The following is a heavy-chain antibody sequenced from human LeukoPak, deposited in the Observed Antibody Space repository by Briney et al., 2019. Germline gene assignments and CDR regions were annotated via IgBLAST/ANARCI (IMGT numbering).Heavy chain of an antibody. CDR3: ARVRITIFGVVIMDGMDV. V-gene: IGHV4-59*01. Sequence: PSETLSLTCTVSGGSISSYYWSWIRQPPGKGLEWIGYIYCSGSTNYNPSLKSRVTISVDTSKNQFSLKLSSVTAADTAVYYCARVRITIFGVVIMDGMDVWGQGTTVTVSS. CDR2: IYCSGST. D-gene: IGHD3-3*01. CDR1: GGSISSYY. J-gene: IGHJ6*02.